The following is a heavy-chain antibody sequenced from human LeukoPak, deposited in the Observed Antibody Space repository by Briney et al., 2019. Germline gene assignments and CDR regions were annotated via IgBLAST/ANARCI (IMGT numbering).Heavy chain of an antibody. CDR3: ARGYYDSRGYSNPFDI. CDR2: IHYSGST. D-gene: IGHD3-22*01. CDR1: GVSISSSY. Sequence: PSETLSLTCTVSGVSISSSYWSWIRQSPGRGLEWIGYIHYSGSTNYNPSLKSRVSISVGTSGNQFFLRLSSVTAADTAFYYCARGYYDSRGYSNPFDIWGQGTMVTVSS. V-gene: IGHV4-59*01. J-gene: IGHJ3*02.